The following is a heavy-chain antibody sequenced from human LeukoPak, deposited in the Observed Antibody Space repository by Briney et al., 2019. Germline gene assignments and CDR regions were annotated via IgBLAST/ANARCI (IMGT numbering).Heavy chain of an antibody. Sequence: ASVKVSCKASGYTFTSYYMHWVRRAPGQGREWMGWINPNSGGTNYAQKFQGRVTMTRDTSISTAYMELSRLRSDDTAVYYCAREPPIIAVAGPSFDYWGQGTLVTVSS. V-gene: IGHV1-2*02. CDR3: AREPPIIAVAGPSFDY. CDR2: INPNSGGT. D-gene: IGHD6-19*01. CDR1: GYTFTSYY. J-gene: IGHJ4*02.